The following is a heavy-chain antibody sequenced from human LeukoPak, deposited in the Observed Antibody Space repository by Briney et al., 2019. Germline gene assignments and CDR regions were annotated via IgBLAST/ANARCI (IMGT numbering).Heavy chain of an antibody. D-gene: IGHD3-10*01. V-gene: IGHV1-69*13. J-gene: IGHJ6*02. CDR1: GYTFTSYG. Sequence: SVKVSCKASGYTFTSYGISWVRQAPGQGLEWMGGVFPIFGTANFAQKFQGRVTTTADESTSTAYMELSSLRSEDTAVYYCARGLGGYNYYGMDVWGQGTTVTVSS. CDR3: ARGLGGYNYYGMDV. CDR2: VFPIFGTA.